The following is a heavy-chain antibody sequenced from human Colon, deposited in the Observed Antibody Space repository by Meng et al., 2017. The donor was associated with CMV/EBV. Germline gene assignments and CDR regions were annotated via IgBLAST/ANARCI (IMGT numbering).Heavy chain of an antibody. CDR1: GFSISFYS. Sequence: LRLSCAASGFSISFYSMQWVRQAPGKGLEWVSSITTSSANIYYADPVKGRFTISRDNARGSVYLQMNSLRAEDTAVYYCAGYSKSSIYWGQGTLAPSPQ. CDR2: ITTSSANI. J-gene: IGHJ4*02. D-gene: IGHD2-21*01. V-gene: IGHV3-21*01. CDR3: AGYSKSSIY.